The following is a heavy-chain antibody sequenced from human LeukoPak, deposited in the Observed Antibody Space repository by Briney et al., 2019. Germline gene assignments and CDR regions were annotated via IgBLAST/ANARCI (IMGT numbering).Heavy chain of an antibody. J-gene: IGHJ5*02. CDR1: GGSFSGYY. CDR2: INHSGST. Sequence: SETLSLTCAVYGGSFSGYYWSWIRQPPGKGLEWIGEINHSGSTNYNPSLKSRVTISVDTSKNQFSLKLSSVTAADTAVYYCARHPYNWNYPNWFDPWGQGTLVTVSS. CDR3: ARHPYNWNYPNWFDP. V-gene: IGHV4-34*01. D-gene: IGHD1-7*01.